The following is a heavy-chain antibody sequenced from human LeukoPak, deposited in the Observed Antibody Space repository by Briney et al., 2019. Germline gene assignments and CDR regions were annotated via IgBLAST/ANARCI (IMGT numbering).Heavy chain of an antibody. CDR1: GFTFSSYA. J-gene: IGHJ4*02. Sequence: GGSLRLSCAASGFTFSSYAMSWVRQAPGKGLEWVSSVSGSGGSTYYADSVKGRFTISRDNSKSTLFLQMNSLRAEDTAVYYCAKSPYYDSSGYYREYYFDYWGQGTLVTVSS. D-gene: IGHD3-22*01. CDR2: VSGSGGST. V-gene: IGHV3-23*01. CDR3: AKSPYYDSSGYYREYYFDY.